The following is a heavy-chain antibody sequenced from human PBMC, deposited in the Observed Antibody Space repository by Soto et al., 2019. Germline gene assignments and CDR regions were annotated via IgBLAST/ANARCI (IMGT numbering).Heavy chain of an antibody. J-gene: IGHJ4*02. CDR3: AGKDYYDSSGYPGGYDFDY. CDR1: GGSISSSSYY. V-gene: IGHV4-39*01. CDR2: IYYSGST. Sequence: QLQLQESGPGLVKPSETLSLTCTVSGGSISSSSYYWGWIRQPPGKGLEWIGSIYYSGSTYYNPSLKRRVTISVDTSKNQFSLKLSSVTAADTAVYYCAGKDYYDSSGYPGGYDFDYWGQGTLVTVSS. D-gene: IGHD3-22*01.